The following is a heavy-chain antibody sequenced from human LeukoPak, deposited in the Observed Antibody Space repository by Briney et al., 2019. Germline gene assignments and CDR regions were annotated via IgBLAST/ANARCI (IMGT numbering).Heavy chain of an antibody. CDR3: AKGLETESRLDS. CDR1: GFTFSTYA. Sequence: GGSLRLSCAASGFTFSTYAMHWVRQAPGKGLEWVALISYDGSNKYYADAVKGRFTISSDKSKNTLFLQMNSLRAEDTALYYCAKGLETESRLDSWGQGTLVTVSS. V-gene: IGHV3-30*04. D-gene: IGHD1-1*01. J-gene: IGHJ4*02. CDR2: ISYDGSNK.